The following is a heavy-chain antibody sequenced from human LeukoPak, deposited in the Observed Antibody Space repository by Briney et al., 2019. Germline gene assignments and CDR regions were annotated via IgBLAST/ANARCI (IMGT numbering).Heavy chain of an antibody. CDR3: ARMIDDYGDSVDY. J-gene: IGHJ4*02. CDR2: IYYSGST. D-gene: IGHD4-17*01. Sequence: SETLFLTCTVSGGSISSGGYYWSWIRQHPGKGLKWIGYIYYSGSTYYNPSLKSRVTISVDTSKNQFSLKLSSVTAADTAVYYCARMIDDYGDSVDYWGQGTLVTVSS. CDR1: GGSISSGGYY. V-gene: IGHV4-31*03.